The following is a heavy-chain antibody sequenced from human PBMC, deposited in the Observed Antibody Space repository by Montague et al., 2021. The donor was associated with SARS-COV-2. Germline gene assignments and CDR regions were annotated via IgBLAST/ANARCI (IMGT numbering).Heavy chain of an antibody. CDR1: GNTFTDYY. J-gene: IGHJ6*02. CDR2: INLNNGVT. V-gene: IGHV1-2*02. CDR3: ARGDYGAFFYYYGMDV. Sequence: SVKVSCKASGNTFTDYYIHWVRQAPGQGLEWMGWINLNNGVTTYAQRFQGRVTMTRDTSNSTTYMELSRLRSDDTAVYYCARGDYGAFFYYYGMDVWGQGTTVSVSS. D-gene: IGHD4/OR15-4a*01.